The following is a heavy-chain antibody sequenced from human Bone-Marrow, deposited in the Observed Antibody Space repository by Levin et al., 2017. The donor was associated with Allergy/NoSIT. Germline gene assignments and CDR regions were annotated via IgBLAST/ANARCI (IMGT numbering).Heavy chain of an antibody. J-gene: IGHJ4*02. V-gene: IGHV3-7*03. CDR2: IKQDGSEK. CDR1: GFTFSSYW. Sequence: PGGSLRLSCAASGFTFSSYWMSWVRQAPGKGLEWVANIKQDGSEKYYVDSVKGRFTISRDNAKNSLYLQMNSLRAEDTAVYYCARGPKITYCSGGSCYFFDYWGQGTLVTVSS. D-gene: IGHD2-15*01. CDR3: ARGPKITYCSGGSCYFFDY.